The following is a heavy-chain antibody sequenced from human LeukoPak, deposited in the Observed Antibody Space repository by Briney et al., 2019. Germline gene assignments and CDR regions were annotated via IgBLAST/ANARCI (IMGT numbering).Heavy chain of an antibody. D-gene: IGHD3-3*01. CDR3: ARLGFLEWLSGHDAFDI. J-gene: IGHJ3*02. V-gene: IGHV3-20*04. CDR2: IKWNGGST. CDR1: GFTFDDYG. Sequence: GGSLRLSCAASGFTFDDYGMSWVRHAPGKGLEWVSGIKWNGGSTGYADSVKGRFTISRDNAKNSLYLQMNSLRAEDTAVYYCARLGFLEWLSGHDAFDIWGQGTMVTVSS.